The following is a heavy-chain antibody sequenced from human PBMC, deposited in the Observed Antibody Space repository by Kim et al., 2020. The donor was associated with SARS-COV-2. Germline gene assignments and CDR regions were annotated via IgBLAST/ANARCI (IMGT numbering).Heavy chain of an antibody. D-gene: IGHD3-9*01. V-gene: IGHV3-43*01. Sequence: YYAESVRRRFTNSRDNHKNSLYLQMKSLRPEDTALYYCAKGLKFFDWLNDYWGQGTLVTVSS. CDR3: AKGLKFFDWLNDY. J-gene: IGHJ4*02.